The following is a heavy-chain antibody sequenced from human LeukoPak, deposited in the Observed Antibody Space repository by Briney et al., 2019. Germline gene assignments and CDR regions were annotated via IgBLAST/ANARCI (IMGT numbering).Heavy chain of an antibody. CDR2: ISAYNGNT. Sequence: ASVKVSCKASGYTFTSYDINWVRQATGQGLEWMGWISAYNGNTNYAQKLQGRVTMTTDTSTSTAYMELRSLRSDDTAVYYCARRGVRYFDLDYWGQGTLVTVSS. V-gene: IGHV1-18*01. D-gene: IGHD3-9*01. J-gene: IGHJ4*02. CDR1: GYTFTSYD. CDR3: ARRGVRYFDLDY.